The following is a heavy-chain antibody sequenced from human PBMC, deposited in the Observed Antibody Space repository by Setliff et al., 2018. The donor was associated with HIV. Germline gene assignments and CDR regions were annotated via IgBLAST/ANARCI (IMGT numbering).Heavy chain of an antibody. D-gene: IGHD3-16*02. CDR2: INHSGRT. Sequence: PSETLSLTCAVYGESFSGFYWTWIRQPPGKGLEWIGDINHSGRTNYNPSLKSRVTISVDTSKSQFSLKLSSVTAADTALYYCARGSDYIWGNYRFPFDYWGQGTLVTVSS. J-gene: IGHJ4*02. V-gene: IGHV4-34*01. CDR3: ARGSDYIWGNYRFPFDY. CDR1: GESFSGFY.